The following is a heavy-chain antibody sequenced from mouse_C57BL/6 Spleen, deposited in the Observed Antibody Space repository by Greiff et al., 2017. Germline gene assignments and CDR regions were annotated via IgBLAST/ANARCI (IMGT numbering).Heavy chain of an antibody. D-gene: IGHD1-1*01. J-gene: IGHJ2*01. CDR1: GYTFTDYY. CDR3: ARDTTVVAFDY. Sequence: EVQLVESGPVLVKPGASVKMSCKASGYTFTDYYMNWVKQSHGKSLEWIGVINPYNGGTSYNQKFKGKATLTVDKSSSTAYMELNSLTSEDSAVYYCARDTTVVAFDYWGQGTTLTVSS. V-gene: IGHV1-19*01. CDR2: INPYNGGT.